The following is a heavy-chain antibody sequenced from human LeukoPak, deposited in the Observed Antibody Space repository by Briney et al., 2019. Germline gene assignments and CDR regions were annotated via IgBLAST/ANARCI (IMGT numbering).Heavy chain of an antibody. J-gene: IGHJ4*02. CDR2: ISGSVGST. D-gene: IGHD1-26*01. CDR3: AKGGTFFDY. Sequence: GESLRLSCAASGFTFSSFAMSWVRQAPGKGLEWVSAISGSVGSTFYADSVKGRFTISRGNSKNTLYLQMNSLRAEDTAIYYCAKGGTFFDYWGQGTLVTVSS. CDR1: GFTFSSFA. V-gene: IGHV3-23*01.